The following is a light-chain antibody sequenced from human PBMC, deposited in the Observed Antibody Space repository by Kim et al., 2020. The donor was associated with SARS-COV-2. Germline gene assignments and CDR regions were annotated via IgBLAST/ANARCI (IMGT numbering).Light chain of an antibody. CDR3: ATWDDSLNGWV. V-gene: IGLV1-44*01. CDR1: SSNIGSNT. CDR2: TNN. Sequence: QLVLTQPPSASGTPGQRVTISCSGSSSNIGSNTVSWYQQLPATAPKLLIYTNNQRPSGVPDRFSGSKSGTSASLAISGLQSADEADYYCATWDDSLNGWVFGGGTQLTVL. J-gene: IGLJ3*02.